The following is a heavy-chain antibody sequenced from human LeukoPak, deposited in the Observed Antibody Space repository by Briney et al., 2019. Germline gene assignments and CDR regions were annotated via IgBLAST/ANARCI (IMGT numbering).Heavy chain of an antibody. CDR1: GGSISSYY. CDR3: ARASGMVAAAEDAFDI. D-gene: IGHD6-13*01. CDR2: IYYSGST. J-gene: IGHJ3*02. Sequence: PSETLSLTCTVSGGSISSYYWSWIRQPPGKGVEWIGYIYYSGSTNYNPSLTSRVTISVDTSKNQFSLKLSSVTAADTAVYYCARASGMVAAAEDAFDIWGQGTMVTVSS. V-gene: IGHV4-59*01.